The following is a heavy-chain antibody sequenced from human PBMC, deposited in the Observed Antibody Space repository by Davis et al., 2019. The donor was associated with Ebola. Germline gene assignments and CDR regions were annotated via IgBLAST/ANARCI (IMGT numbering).Heavy chain of an antibody. CDR2: IYWNDDK. CDR3: AHSGAPFDAFDI. CDR1: GFSLTTSGVG. Sequence: SGPTLVKPTQTLTLTCTFSGFSLTTSGVGVGWVRQPPRKALEWLALIYWNDDKRYSPSLKSRLTITKDTSKNQVVLTMTNMDPVDTATYYCAHSGAPFDAFDIWGQGTMVTVSS. J-gene: IGHJ3*02. V-gene: IGHV2-5*01. D-gene: IGHD1-26*01.